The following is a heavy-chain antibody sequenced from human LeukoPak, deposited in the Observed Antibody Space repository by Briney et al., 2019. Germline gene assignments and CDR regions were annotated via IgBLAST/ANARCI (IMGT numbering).Heavy chain of an antibody. J-gene: IGHJ4*02. Sequence: SETLSLTCAVSGYSISSGYYWGWIRQPPGKGLEWIGSIYHSGSTYYNPPLKSRVTISVDTSKNQFSLKLSSVTAADTAVYYCASADYDFWSGQLYFDYWGQGTLVTVSS. D-gene: IGHD3-3*01. CDR3: ASADYDFWSGQLYFDY. CDR2: IYHSGST. CDR1: GYSISSGYY. V-gene: IGHV4-38-2*01.